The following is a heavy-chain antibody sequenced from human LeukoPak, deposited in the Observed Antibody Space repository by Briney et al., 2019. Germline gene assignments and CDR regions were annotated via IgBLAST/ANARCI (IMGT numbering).Heavy chain of an antibody. Sequence: HTGGSLRLSCVASGFTFSSYAMSWVPQAPGKGLEWVSSLSGSGESTLYADSMKGRFTISRDNSKNTLFLQMYSLRADDTAVYLCAKGSSGWGSFDFWGQGTLVTVSS. D-gene: IGHD6-19*01. J-gene: IGHJ4*02. V-gene: IGHV3-23*01. CDR1: GFTFSSYA. CDR2: LSGSGEST. CDR3: AKGSSGWGSFDF.